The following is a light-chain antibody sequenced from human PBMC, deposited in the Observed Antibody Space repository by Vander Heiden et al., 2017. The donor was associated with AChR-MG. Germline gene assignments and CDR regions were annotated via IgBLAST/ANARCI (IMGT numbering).Light chain of an antibody. J-gene: IGKJ4*01. Sequence: EIVLTQSPGTLSLSPGERATLSCRASQSVSSSYLAWYQQKPGQAPRLLIYGASSRATGIPDGFSGSGSGTDFTLTISRLDPEDFAVYYCQQYGSSPALTFGGGTKVEIK. CDR1: QSVSSSY. V-gene: IGKV3-20*01. CDR3: QQYGSSPALT. CDR2: GAS.